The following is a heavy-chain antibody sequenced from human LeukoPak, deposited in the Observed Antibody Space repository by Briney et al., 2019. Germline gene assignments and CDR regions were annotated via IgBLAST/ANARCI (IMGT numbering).Heavy chain of an antibody. CDR1: GFTFSSYA. J-gene: IGHJ4*02. CDR3: ARGGVLRYFDWLLDY. CDR2: ISSNGGST. Sequence: GGSLRLSCAASGFTFSSYAVHWVRQAPGKGLEYVSAISSNGGSTYYANSVKGRFTISRDNSKNTLYLQMGSLRAEDMAVYYCARGGVLRYFDWLLDYWGQGNLVTVSS. D-gene: IGHD3-9*01. V-gene: IGHV3-64*01.